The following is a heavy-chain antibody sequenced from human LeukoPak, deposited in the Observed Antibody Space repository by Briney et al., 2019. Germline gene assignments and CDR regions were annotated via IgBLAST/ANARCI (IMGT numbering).Heavy chain of an antibody. CDR2: MNPNSGNT. J-gene: IGHJ4*02. D-gene: IGHD3-22*01. CDR3: AREATYYYDSSGYYPSDY. V-gene: IGHV1-8*01. Sequence: ASVKVSCKASGYTFTSYDINWVRQATGQGLEWMGWMNPNSGNTGYAQKFQGRVTMTRDMSTSTVYMELSSLRSEDTAVYYCAREATYYYDSSGYYPSDYWGQGTLVTVSS. CDR1: GYTFTSYD.